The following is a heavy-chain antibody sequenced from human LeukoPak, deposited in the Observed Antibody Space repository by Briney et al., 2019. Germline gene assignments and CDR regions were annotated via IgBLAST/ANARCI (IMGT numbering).Heavy chain of an antibody. D-gene: IGHD6-13*01. CDR1: GYTLTELS. V-gene: IGHV1-24*01. CDR2: FDPEDGET. J-gene: IGHJ5*02. CDR3: ATAQYSSSWNWFDP. Sequence: ASVKVSCKVSGYTLTELSMHWVRQAPGKGLEWMGGFDPEDGETIYAQKFQGRVTMTEDISTDTAYMELSSLRSEDTAVYYCATAQYSSSWNWFDPWGQGALVTVSS.